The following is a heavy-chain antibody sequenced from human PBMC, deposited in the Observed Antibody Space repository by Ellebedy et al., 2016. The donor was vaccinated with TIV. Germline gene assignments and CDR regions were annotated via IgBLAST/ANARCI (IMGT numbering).Heavy chain of an antibody. V-gene: IGHV3-30-3*01. CDR1: GFSFSDYA. Sequence: GESLKISCAAPGFSFSDYAMHWVRQAPGKGLEWVALISSDGTKKYHADFVKGRFSIARDNPKRTVDLQLSSLRDDDTALYFCARDLEPRPPWSSGLTGWGQGTLITVSS. CDR3: ARDLEPRPPWSSGLTG. D-gene: IGHD1-26*01. J-gene: IGHJ4*02. CDR2: ISSDGTKK.